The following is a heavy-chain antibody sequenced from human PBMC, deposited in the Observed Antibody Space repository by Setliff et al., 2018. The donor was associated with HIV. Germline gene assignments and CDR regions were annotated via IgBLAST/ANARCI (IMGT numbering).Heavy chain of an antibody. J-gene: IGHJ4*02. CDR3: AKDRATTVEYFDY. D-gene: IGHD1-26*01. Sequence: ASVKVSCKASGHSFTTYFLHWVRQAPGKGLEWVSAISGGGGKTDYADSVKGRFTISRDNSKNTLYLQMNSLRAEDTAVYYCAKDRATTVEYFDYWGQGTLVTVSS. V-gene: IGHV3-23*01. CDR2: ISGGGGKT. CDR1: GHSFTTYF.